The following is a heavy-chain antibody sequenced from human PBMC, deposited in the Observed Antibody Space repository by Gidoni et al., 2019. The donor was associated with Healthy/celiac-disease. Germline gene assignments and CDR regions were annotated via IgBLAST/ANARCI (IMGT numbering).Heavy chain of an antibody. Sequence: QVQLVQSGAEVKKPGASVKVSCKVSGYTLTELSLHWVRQAPGKGLEWMGGFDPEDGETIYAQKFQGRVTMTEDTSTDTAYMELSSLRSEDTAVYYCATYTDNPTEGGYYYGWFDPWGQGTLVTGSS. CDR1: GYTLTELS. D-gene: IGHD3-22*01. J-gene: IGHJ5*02. CDR3: ATYTDNPTEGGYYYGWFDP. V-gene: IGHV1-24*01. CDR2: FDPEDGET.